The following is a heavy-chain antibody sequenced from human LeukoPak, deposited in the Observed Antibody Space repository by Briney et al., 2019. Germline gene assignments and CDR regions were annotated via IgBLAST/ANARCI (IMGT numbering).Heavy chain of an antibody. CDR2: IYYGGST. J-gene: IGHJ4*02. V-gene: IGHV4-59*01. CDR1: GGSISSYY. Sequence: NPSETLSLTCTVSGGSISSYYWSWIRQPPGKGLEWIGYIYYGGSTNYNPSLKSRVTISVDTSKNQFSLKLSSVTAADTAVYYCARRRWLGGYYLDYWGQGTLVTVSS. CDR3: ARRRWLGGYYLDY. D-gene: IGHD3-16*01.